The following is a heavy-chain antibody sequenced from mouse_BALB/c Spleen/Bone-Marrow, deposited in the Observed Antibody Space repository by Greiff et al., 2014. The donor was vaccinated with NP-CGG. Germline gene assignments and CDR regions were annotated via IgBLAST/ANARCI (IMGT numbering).Heavy chain of an antibody. CDR2: INPSTGYT. CDR3: ARFYDGYYLTLDY. Sequence: QVQLQQSGAELAKPGASVKMSCKASGYTFTDYWMHWVKQRPGQGLEWLGYINPSTGYTEYNQKFKDKATLTADKSSSTAYMQLNSLTSEDSAVYYCARFYDGYYLTLDYWGQGTTLTVSS. D-gene: IGHD2-3*01. V-gene: IGHV1-7*01. J-gene: IGHJ2*01. CDR1: GYTFTDYW.